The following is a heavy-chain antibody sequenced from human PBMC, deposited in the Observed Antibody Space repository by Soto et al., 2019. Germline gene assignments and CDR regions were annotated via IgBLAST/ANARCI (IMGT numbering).Heavy chain of an antibody. CDR1: GFTFSTNA. J-gene: IGHJ4*02. CDR3: AKVGYDTYGYYLRSLDY. Sequence: GGSLRLSCAASGFTFSTNAMSWVRQAPGMGLEFVSLISGSGNTIYYADSVKGRFTISRDNSKNTVSLQMNSLRAEDTAVYYCAKVGYDTYGYYLRSLDYWGQGALVTVSS. CDR2: ISGSGNTI. D-gene: IGHD3-3*01. V-gene: IGHV3-23*01.